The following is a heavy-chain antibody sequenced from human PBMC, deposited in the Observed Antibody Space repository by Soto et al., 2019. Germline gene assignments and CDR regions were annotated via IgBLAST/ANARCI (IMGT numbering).Heavy chain of an antibody. D-gene: IGHD3-9*01. CDR2: ISYDGSNK. CDR3: AKEGQYYDILSGCRSYYGMDV. V-gene: IGHV3-30*18. Sequence: QVQLVESGGGVVQPGRSLRLSCEASGFTFSSYGMHWVRQAPGKGLEWVAVISYDGSNKYYADSVKGRFTISRDNSKNTLYVQMTSLRAEDTAVYYCAKEGQYYDILSGCRSYYGMDVWGQGTTVTVSS. J-gene: IGHJ6*02. CDR1: GFTFSSYG.